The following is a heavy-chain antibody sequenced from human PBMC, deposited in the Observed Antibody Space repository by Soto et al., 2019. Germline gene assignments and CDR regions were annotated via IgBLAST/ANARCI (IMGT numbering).Heavy chain of an antibody. CDR2: IYPGDSDT. CDR3: VRPLGLQSNYGVDV. Sequence: PGESLKISCKGSGYTFVNYWIGWVRQMPGKGLEWMGTIYPGDSDTRYSPSFKGQVTISADESISTAYLQWGSLQPSDTAVYYCVRPLGLQSNYGVDVWGQGTAVTVSS. D-gene: IGHD4-4*01. J-gene: IGHJ6*02. V-gene: IGHV5-51*01. CDR1: GYTFVNYW.